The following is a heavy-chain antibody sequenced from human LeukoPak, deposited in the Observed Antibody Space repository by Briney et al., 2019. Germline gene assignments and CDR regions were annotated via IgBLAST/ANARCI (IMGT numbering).Heavy chain of an antibody. CDR1: GFTFSSYS. CDR3: AAGTVVNYFDY. CDR2: ISSSSSYI. J-gene: IGHJ4*02. D-gene: IGHD4-23*01. V-gene: IGHV3-21*01. Sequence: GGSLRLSCAASGFTFSSYSMNWVRQAPGQGLEWVSSISSSSSYIYYADSVKGRFTISRDNAKNSLYLQMNSLRAEDTAVYYCAAGTVVNYFDYWGQGTLVTVSS.